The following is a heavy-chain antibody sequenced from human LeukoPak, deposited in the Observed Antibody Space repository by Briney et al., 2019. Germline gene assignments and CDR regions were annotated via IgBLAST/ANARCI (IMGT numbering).Heavy chain of an antibody. V-gene: IGHV4-34*01. CDR1: GGSFSGYY. CDR3: ARGREYSGGYYKGRYYFDY. CDR2: INHSGST. Sequence: PSETLSLTYAVYGGSFSGYYWSWIRQPPGKGLEWIGEINHSGSTNYNPSLKSRVTISVDTSKNQFSLKLSSVTAADTAVYYCARGREYSGGYYKGRYYFDYWGQGTLVTVSS. J-gene: IGHJ4*02. D-gene: IGHD1-26*01.